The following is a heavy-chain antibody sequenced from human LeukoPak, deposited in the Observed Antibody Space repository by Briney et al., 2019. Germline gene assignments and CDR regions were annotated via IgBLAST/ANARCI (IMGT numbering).Heavy chain of an antibody. CDR3: ARDGASDAFDI. Sequence: GASVTVSCKASGYTFTGYYMHWVRQAPGQGLEWMGWINPNSGGTNYAQKFQGRVTMTRDTSISTAYMEMSRLRSDGTAVYYCARDGASDAFDIWGEGTMVTVSS. J-gene: IGHJ3*02. CDR1: GYTFTGYY. D-gene: IGHD3-16*01. CDR2: INPNSGGT. V-gene: IGHV1-2*02.